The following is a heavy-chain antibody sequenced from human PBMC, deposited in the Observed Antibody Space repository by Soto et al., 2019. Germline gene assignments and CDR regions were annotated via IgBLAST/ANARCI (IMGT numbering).Heavy chain of an antibody. CDR3: FTDRQFRPAY. V-gene: IGHV3-15*07. CDR1: GFTFNDAW. J-gene: IGHJ4*02. Sequence: EVQLVESGGGFVKPGGSLRLSCAASGFTFNDAWMNWVRQAPGKGLEWVGLFKSKIDGGTIHYAASVKGRFTISRDDSKSVFYLQMNSLKTEDTAVSYCFTDRQFRPAYWGQGTLVTVSS. CDR2: FKSKIDGGTI.